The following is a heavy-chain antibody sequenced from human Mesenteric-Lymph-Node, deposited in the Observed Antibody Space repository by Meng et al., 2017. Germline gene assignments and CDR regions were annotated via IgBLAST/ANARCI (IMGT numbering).Heavy chain of an antibody. J-gene: IGHJ4*02. Sequence: GESLKISCAASGFMFSGDWMSWVRQAPGQGLEWVACIKKDGSEAYYVDSVKGRFTISRDNAKNSLYLQMNSLRAEDTAVYYCARTPDNLIAAAGRGFDYWGQGTLVTVSS. V-gene: IGHV3-7*01. CDR1: GFMFSGDW. CDR2: IKKDGSEA. CDR3: ARTPDNLIAAAGRGFDY. D-gene: IGHD6-13*01.